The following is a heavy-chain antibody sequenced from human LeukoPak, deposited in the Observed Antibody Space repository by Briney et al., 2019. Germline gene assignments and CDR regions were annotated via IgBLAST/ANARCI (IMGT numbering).Heavy chain of an antibody. CDR1: GFTFSSYA. CDR2: ISNVGSNK. J-gene: IGHJ3*02. D-gene: IGHD3-10*01. CDR3: AKGLIRARPFDI. V-gene: IGHV3-30-3*01. Sequence: GGSLRLSCAASGFTFSSYAMHWVRQVPGKGLEWVAVISNVGSNKYYADSVKGRFTISRDNSKNTLYLQMNSLRAEDTAVYYCAKGLIRARPFDIWGQGTMVTVSS.